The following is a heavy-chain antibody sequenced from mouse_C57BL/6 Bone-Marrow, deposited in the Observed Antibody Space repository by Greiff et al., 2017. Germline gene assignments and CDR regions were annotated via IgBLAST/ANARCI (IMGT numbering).Heavy chain of an antibody. Sequence: EVKVEESGGGLVQPGGSLSLSCAASGFTFTDYYMSWVRQPPGKALEWLGFIRNKANGYTTEYSASVKGRFTISRDNSKSILYLQMNALRAEDSATYYCARYDDYDVDYWGQGTTLTVSS. J-gene: IGHJ2*01. CDR1: GFTFTDYY. D-gene: IGHD2-4*01. CDR3: ARYDDYDVDY. V-gene: IGHV7-3*01. CDR2: IRNKANGYTT.